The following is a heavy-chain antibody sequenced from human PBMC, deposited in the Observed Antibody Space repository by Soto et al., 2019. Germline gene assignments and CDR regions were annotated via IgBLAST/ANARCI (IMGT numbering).Heavy chain of an antibody. V-gene: IGHV4-39*07. J-gene: IGHJ5*02. D-gene: IGHD1-26*01. CDR2: INHTGGT. CDR1: GGSLSSDSYF. Sequence: PSETLSLTCTVSGGSLSSDSYFWAWIRQPPGKGLEWIGEINHTGGTHYNPSLKSRVTMSVDTSKNQFSLRLSSVTAADTAVYYCARDMHAGFTHYFDPWGQGTLVTAPQ. CDR3: ARDMHAGFTHYFDP.